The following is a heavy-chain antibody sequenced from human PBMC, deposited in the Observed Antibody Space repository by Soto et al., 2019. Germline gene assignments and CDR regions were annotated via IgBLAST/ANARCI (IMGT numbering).Heavy chain of an antibody. Sequence: EVQLVESGGGLVQPGGSLRLSCAASGFTVSSNYMSWVRQAPGKGLEWVSVIYSGGSTYYADSVKGRFTISRHNSKNTLYLQMNSLRAEDTAVYYCAREGRYGDYTYYYYYMDVWGKGTTVTVSS. CDR2: IYSGGST. D-gene: IGHD4-17*01. CDR3: AREGRYGDYTYYYYYMDV. J-gene: IGHJ6*03. CDR1: GFTVSSNY. V-gene: IGHV3-53*04.